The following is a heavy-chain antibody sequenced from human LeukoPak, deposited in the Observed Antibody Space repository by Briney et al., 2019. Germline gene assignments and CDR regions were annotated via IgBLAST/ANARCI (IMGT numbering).Heavy chain of an antibody. V-gene: IGHV4-59*01. Sequence: SETLSLTCTVSGGSISSYYWSWIRQPPGKGLEWIGYIYYSGSTNYNPSLKSRVTISVDTSKNQFSLKLNSVTAADTAVYYCASSPPGEGLNHFDYWGQGTLVTVSS. CDR2: IYYSGST. CDR3: ASSPPGEGLNHFDY. J-gene: IGHJ4*02. D-gene: IGHD3/OR15-3a*01. CDR1: GGSISSYY.